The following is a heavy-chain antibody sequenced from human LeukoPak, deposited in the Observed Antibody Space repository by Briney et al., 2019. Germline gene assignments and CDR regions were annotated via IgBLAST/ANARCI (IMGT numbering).Heavy chain of an antibody. CDR3: ARDLDYYDSSGLDAFDI. V-gene: IGHV1-69*13. J-gene: IGHJ3*02. CDR1: GGTFSSYA. Sequence: GASVKVSCKASGGTFSSYAISWVRQAPGQGLEWMGGIIPIFGTANYAQKFQGRVTITADESTSTAYMELSSLRSEDTAVYYCARDLDYYDSSGLDAFDIWGQGTMVTVSS. D-gene: IGHD3-22*01. CDR2: IIPIFGTA.